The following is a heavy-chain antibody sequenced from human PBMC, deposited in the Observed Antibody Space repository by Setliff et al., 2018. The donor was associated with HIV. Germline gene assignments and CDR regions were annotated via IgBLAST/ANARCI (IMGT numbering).Heavy chain of an antibody. V-gene: IGHV4-34*01. J-gene: IGHJ6*03. CDR1: GGSFSDYY. CDR2: INYSGST. Sequence: PAETLSLTCVVDGGSFSDYYWTWIRQPPEKGLEWIEKINYSGSTDYNSSIRSRVTISVDTSKNQISLKLTSVTAADTAVYYCAGGEVRSRYVSSRAPFYHYYYYMDVWGKGTTVTVSS. CDR3: AGGEVRSRYVSSRAPFYHYYYYMDV. D-gene: IGHD6-13*01.